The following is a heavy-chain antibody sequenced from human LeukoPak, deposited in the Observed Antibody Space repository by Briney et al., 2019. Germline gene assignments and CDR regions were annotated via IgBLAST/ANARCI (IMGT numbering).Heavy chain of an antibody. J-gene: IGHJ3*02. V-gene: IGHV1-2*02. CDR1: GYTFTSYY. Sequence: ASVKVSCKASGYTFTSYYMHWVRQAPGQGLEWMGWINPNSGGTNYAQKLQGRVTMTTDTSTSTAYMELRSLRSDDTAVYYCAREAGELLWFGESSPNDAFDIWGQGTMVTVSS. CDR3: AREAGELLWFGESSPNDAFDI. CDR2: INPNSGGT. D-gene: IGHD3-10*01.